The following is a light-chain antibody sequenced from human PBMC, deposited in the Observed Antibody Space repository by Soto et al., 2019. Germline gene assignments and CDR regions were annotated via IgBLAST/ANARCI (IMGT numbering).Light chain of an antibody. V-gene: IGLV2-8*01. CDR1: SSDVGAYNY. J-gene: IGLJ2*01. CDR2: EVT. CDR3: SSYAGSNKLL. Sequence: QSALTQPASVSGSPGQSVTISCTGTSSDVGAYNYVSWYQQHPDKAPKLLIYEVTKRPSGVPDRFSASKSANTASLTVSGLQAEDEADYYCSSYAGSNKLLFGGGTKLTVL.